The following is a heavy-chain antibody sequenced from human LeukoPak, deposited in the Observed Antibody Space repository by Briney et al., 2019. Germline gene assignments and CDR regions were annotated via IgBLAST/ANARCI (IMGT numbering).Heavy chain of an antibody. J-gene: IGHJ4*02. CDR3: ARAEDWNYAMYYFDY. V-gene: IGHV1-2*06. Sequence: ASVKVSCKASGYTFTSNYIHWVRQAPGQGLEWVGRINPNSGGTNYAQKFQGRVTMTRDTSISTAYMELSRLRSDDTAVYYCARAEDWNYAMYYFDYWGQGTLVTVSS. CDR2: INPNSGGT. D-gene: IGHD1-7*01. CDR1: GYTFTSNY.